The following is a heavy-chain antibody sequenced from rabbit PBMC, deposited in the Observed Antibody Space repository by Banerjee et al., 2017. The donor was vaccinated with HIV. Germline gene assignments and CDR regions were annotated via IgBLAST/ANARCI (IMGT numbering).Heavy chain of an antibody. J-gene: IGHJ2*01. CDR3: ARNYVNAFDP. D-gene: IGHD1-1*01. CDR2: IDTSDGDT. V-gene: IGHV1S45*01. CDR1: GFSFSSSSY. Sequence: QEQLEESGGGLVQPEGSLTLTCTASGFSFSSSSYLCWVRQAPGKGLEWIACIDTSDGDTDYANWPKGRFTISKTSSTTVTLQMTSLTAADTATYFCARNYVNAFDPWGPGTLVTVS.